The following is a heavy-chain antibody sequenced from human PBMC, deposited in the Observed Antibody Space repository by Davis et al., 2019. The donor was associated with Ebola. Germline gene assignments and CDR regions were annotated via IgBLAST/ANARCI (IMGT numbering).Heavy chain of an antibody. V-gene: IGHV5-51*01. J-gene: IGHJ4*02. Sequence: GESLKISCKGSGYSFTTYWIGWVRQMPGKGLEWMGIIYPGDSDTRYSPSFQGQVTMSADKSISTAYLQWSSLKASDTAVYYCARRPPYSSGWYGFDYWGQGTLVTVSS. CDR1: GYSFTTYW. D-gene: IGHD6-19*01. CDR2: IYPGDSDT. CDR3: ARRPPYSSGWYGFDY.